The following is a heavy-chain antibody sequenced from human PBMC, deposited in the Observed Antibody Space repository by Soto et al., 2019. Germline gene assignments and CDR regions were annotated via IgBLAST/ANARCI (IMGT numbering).Heavy chain of an antibody. Sequence: SETLSLTCTVSGDSISSYFWSWIRQPPGKGLEWIGCVYHSGSTNYSPSLKRRVSISVDTSKNQFSLRLTSVTAADTAVYYCARXYSSSYSRYPVYYGMDVWGQGTTVTVSS. CDR2: VYHSGST. CDR1: GDSISSYF. CDR3: ARXYSSSYSRYPVYYGMDV. D-gene: IGHD3-22*01. J-gene: IGHJ6*02. V-gene: IGHV4-59*01.